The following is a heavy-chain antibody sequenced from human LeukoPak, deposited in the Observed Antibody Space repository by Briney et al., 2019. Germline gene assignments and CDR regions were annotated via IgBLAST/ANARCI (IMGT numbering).Heavy chain of an antibody. CDR1: GGSISSYY. CDR3: ARDDLVDTAVVRGGFDY. CDR2: IYYSGST. Sequence: SETLSLTCTVSGGSISSYYWSWIRQPPGKGLEWIGYIYYSGSTNYNPSLKSRVTISVDTSKNQFSLKLSSVTAADTAVYYCARDDLVDTAVVRGGFDYWGQGTLVTVSS. V-gene: IGHV4-59*01. J-gene: IGHJ4*02. D-gene: IGHD5-18*01.